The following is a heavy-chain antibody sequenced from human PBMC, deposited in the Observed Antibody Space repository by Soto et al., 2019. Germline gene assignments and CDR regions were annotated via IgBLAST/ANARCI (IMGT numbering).Heavy chain of an antibody. CDR2: IVVGSGHT. V-gene: IGHV1-58*02. D-gene: IGHD2-2*01. CDR1: GFTFTSSS. CDR3: AAVVPAAPH. Sequence: QMQLVQSGPEVKKPGTSVKVSCKASGFTFTSSSMQWARQARGQRLEWIGWIVVGSGHTNFAQKFQERVTITRDMSTSTVYMELSSLRSEDTAVYYCAAVVPAAPHWGQGTLVTVSS. J-gene: IGHJ4*02.